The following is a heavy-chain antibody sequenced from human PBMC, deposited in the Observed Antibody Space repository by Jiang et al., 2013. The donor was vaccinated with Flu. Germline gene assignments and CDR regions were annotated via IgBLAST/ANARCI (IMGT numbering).Heavy chain of an antibody. CDR2: IYWDDDK. CDR1: GFSLTTTGVG. V-gene: IGHV2-5*02. CDR3: AHRREDGYGLGVVLTP. D-gene: IGHD3-10*01. Sequence: KPTQTLTLTCTFSGFSLTTTGVGVGWIRQPPGKALEWLALIYWDDDKRYSPSLKNRLTIIKDTSKNQVVLIMTNVGPVDTATYYCAHRREDGYGLGVVLTPWGQGTLVTVSS. J-gene: IGHJ4*02.